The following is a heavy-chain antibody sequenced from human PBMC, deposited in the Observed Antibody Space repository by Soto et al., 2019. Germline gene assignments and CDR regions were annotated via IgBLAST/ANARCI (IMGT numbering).Heavy chain of an antibody. Sequence: QVQLVQSGAEGKKPGASVKVSCETSGYTFANYPMHWVRQAPGQTLEWMGWINAGNGYTKYSQKFQGRVTITRDTSASIAYMERSSLRSEDTAVYYCARAKSITTLDYWGQGTVVTVSS. J-gene: IGHJ4*02. CDR1: GYTFANYP. V-gene: IGHV1-3*01. CDR3: ARAKSITTLDY. D-gene: IGHD1-20*01. CDR2: INAGNGYT.